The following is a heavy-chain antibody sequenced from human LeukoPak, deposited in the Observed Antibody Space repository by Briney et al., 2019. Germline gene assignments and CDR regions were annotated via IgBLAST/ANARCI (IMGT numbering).Heavy chain of an antibody. CDR2: ISGSGGST. V-gene: IGHV3-23*01. Sequence: PGGSLRLSCAASGFTFSSYAMSWVRQAPGKGLEWVSAISGSGGSTYYADSVKGRFTISRDNSKNTLYLQMNSLRAEDTAVYYCAKEGGGSYYEGPDAFDIWGQGTMVTVSS. CDR1: GFTFSSYA. CDR3: AKEGGGSYYEGPDAFDI. D-gene: IGHD1-26*01. J-gene: IGHJ3*02.